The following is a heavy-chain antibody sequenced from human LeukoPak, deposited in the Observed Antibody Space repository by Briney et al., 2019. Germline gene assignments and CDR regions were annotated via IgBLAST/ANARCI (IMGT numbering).Heavy chain of an antibody. Sequence: SVKVSCKASGGTFSSYAISWVRQAPGQGLEWMGGIIPIFGTANYAQKFQGRVTITADESTSTAYMELRSLRSDDTAVYYCARDSRTTGTAFAFDIWGQGTMVTVSS. J-gene: IGHJ3*02. CDR3: ARDSRTTGTAFAFDI. D-gene: IGHD1-1*01. V-gene: IGHV1-69*13. CDR2: IIPIFGTA. CDR1: GGTFSSYA.